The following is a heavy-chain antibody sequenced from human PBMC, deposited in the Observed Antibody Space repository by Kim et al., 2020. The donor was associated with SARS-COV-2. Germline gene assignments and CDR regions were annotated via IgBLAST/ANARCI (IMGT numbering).Heavy chain of an antibody. V-gene: IGHV1-46*01. J-gene: IGHJ6*02. Sequence: ASVKVSCKASGYTFTSYYMHWVRQAPGQGLEWMGIINPSGGSTSYAQKFQGRVTMTRDTSTSTVYMELSSLRSEDTAVYYCARDSQWLVLYYYYYGMDVWGQGTTVTVSS. CDR3: ARDSQWLVLYYYYYGMDV. D-gene: IGHD6-19*01. CDR2: INPSGGST. CDR1: GYTFTSYY.